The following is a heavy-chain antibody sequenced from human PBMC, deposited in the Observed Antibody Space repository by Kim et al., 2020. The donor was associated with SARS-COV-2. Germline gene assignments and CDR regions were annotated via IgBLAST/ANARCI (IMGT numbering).Heavy chain of an antibody. CDR2: INPYSGDT. J-gene: IGHJ4*02. V-gene: IGHV1-2*02. Sequence: ASVKVSCKASGYTFTDYYIHWVRQAPGQGLEWMGWINPYSGDTNYAQKFQGRVTMTRDTSISTPYVELTSLRSDNTAVYYCARSARFWRGDYLARWGQGTLLTVSP. D-gene: IGHD3-3*01. CDR1: GYTFTDYY. CDR3: ARSARFWRGDYLAR.